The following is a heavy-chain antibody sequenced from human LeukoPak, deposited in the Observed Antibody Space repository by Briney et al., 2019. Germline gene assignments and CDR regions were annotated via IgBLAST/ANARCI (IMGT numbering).Heavy chain of an antibody. V-gene: IGHV3-21*01. D-gene: IGHD6-19*01. J-gene: IGHJ4*02. CDR2: MTNSRSY. Sequence: GGSLRLSCTVSGFTLSTYSLNWVRRAPGKGLEWVSLMTNSRSYYADSVKGRFTISRDNAKNSLDLVMSSLRAEDTAVYYCASQPRSSGYWGQGTLVTVSS. CDR3: ASQPRSSGY. CDR1: GFTLSTYS.